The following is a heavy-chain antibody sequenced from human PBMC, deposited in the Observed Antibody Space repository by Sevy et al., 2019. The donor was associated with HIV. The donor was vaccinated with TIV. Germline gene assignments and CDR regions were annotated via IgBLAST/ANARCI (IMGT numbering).Heavy chain of an antibody. CDR3: ITEGAD. CDR2: IRSKGDGGTT. J-gene: IGHJ1*01. Sequence: GGSLRLSCATSGFTFSDAWLSWVRQAPGKGLEWVGRIRSKGDGGTTEYAAPVKGRFTIARDDSKSMMFVQMNSLKTEDSAVYYCITEGADWGHGTLVTVSS. CDR1: GFTFSDAW. V-gene: IGHV3-15*01.